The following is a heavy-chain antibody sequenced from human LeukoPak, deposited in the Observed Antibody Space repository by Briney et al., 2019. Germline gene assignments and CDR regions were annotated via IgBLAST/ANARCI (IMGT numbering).Heavy chain of an antibody. J-gene: IGHJ2*01. V-gene: IGHV3-23*01. CDR1: GFTFSSYA. D-gene: IGHD2-2*01. CDR2: ISGNGGNT. Sequence: PGGSLRLSCAASGFTFSSYAMTWVRQAPGKGLEWVSGISGNGGNTYYADSVKGRFTISRDNSKETLYLQMNSLRAGDTAVYYCASRSSSLNWYFDLWGRGTLVTVSS. CDR3: ASRSSSLNWYFDL.